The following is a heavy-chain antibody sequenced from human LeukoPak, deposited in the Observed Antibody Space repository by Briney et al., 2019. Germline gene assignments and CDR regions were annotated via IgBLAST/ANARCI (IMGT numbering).Heavy chain of an antibody. D-gene: IGHD3-22*01. J-gene: IGHJ4*02. CDR3: ATQTSQDSSGYTFDY. V-gene: IGHV4-31*03. CDR2: IYYSGST. CDR1: GGSISSGGYY. Sequence: SQTLSLTCTVSGGSISSGGYYWSWIRQHPGKGLEWIGYIYYSGSTYYIPSLKSRVTISVDTSKNQFSLKLSSVTAADTAVYYCATQTSQDSSGYTFDYWGQGTLVTVSS.